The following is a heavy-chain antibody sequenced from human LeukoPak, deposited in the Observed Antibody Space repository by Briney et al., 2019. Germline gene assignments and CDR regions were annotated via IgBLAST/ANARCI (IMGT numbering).Heavy chain of an antibody. V-gene: IGHV3-30*18. Sequence: PGRSLRLSCAASGFIFSSYGMHWVRQAPGKGLEWVAVISYDGSNKYYADSVKGRFTISRVNSKNTLYLQMNSLRAEDTAVYYCAKDEGPYGHSDSKLDYWGQGTLVTVSS. CDR3: AKDEGPYGHSDSKLDY. CDR2: ISYDGSNK. CDR1: GFIFSSYG. J-gene: IGHJ4*02. D-gene: IGHD3-10*01.